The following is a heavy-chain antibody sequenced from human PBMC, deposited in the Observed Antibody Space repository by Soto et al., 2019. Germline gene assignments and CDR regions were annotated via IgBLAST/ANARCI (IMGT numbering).Heavy chain of an antibody. CDR2: IIPIFGTA. V-gene: IGHV1-69*13. D-gene: IGHD3-3*01. J-gene: IGHJ6*02. Sequence: GASVKVSCKASGGTFSSYAISWVRQAPGQGLEWMGGIIPIFGTANYAQKFQGRVTITADESTSTAYMELSSLRSEDTAVYYCARSLRYDFWSGYYTGDYYYGMDVWGQGTTVTVSS. CDR1: GGTFSSYA. CDR3: ARSLRYDFWSGYYTGDYYYGMDV.